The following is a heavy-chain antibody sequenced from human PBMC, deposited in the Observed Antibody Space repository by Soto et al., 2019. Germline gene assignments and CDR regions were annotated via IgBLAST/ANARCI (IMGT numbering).Heavy chain of an antibody. Sequence: LVESGGGVAQPGRSLRLSCATSGFSFSPSGMHWVRQAPGKGLEWVAIIWNDGSTTYYADSVKGRFTISRDNSKNTQYLQMNSLRDEDTAVYYCARDGSHYDVAYWGQGTLVTVSS. CDR2: IWNDGSTT. CDR3: ARDGSHYDVAY. V-gene: IGHV3-33*01. J-gene: IGHJ4*02. CDR1: GFSFSPSG. D-gene: IGHD4-4*01.